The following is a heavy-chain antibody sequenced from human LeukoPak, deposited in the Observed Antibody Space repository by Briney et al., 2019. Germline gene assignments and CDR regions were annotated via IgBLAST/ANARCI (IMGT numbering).Heavy chain of an antibody. CDR1: GYTFTGYY. J-gene: IGHJ3*02. CDR3: ARVYYGGGAFDI. Sequence: ALVKVSCKASGYTFTGYYMHWVRQAPGQGLEWMGWINPNSGSTNYAQKFQGRVTMTRDTSISTAYMELSRLRSDDTAVYYCARVYYGGGAFDIWGQGTMVTVSS. D-gene: IGHD3-10*01. CDR2: INPNSGST. V-gene: IGHV1-2*02.